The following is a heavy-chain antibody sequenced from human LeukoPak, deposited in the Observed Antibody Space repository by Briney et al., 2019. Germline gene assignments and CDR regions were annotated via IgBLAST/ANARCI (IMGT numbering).Heavy chain of an antibody. CDR3: ARHPPRGSTGYAFDI. CDR2: IYHSGST. CDR1: GDSISNYY. J-gene: IGHJ3*02. Sequence: SETLSLTCTVSGDSISNYYWSWIRQPPGKGLEWIGYIYHSGSTNYNPSLKSRVTISVDTSKNQFSLKLTSVTAADTAVYHCARHPPRGSTGYAFDIWGQGTLVTVSS. D-gene: IGHD6-19*01. V-gene: IGHV4-59*08.